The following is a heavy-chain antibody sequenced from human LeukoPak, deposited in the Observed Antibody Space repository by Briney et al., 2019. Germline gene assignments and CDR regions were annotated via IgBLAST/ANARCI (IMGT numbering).Heavy chain of an antibody. CDR3: AKDYEPLVEVHRWGDWFDP. CDR2: ISGTGGST. Sequence: GGSLRLSCAASGFTFSTYAMTWVRQAPGKGLEWVSLISGTGGSTYYADSVKGRFTISRDNSKNTLYLQMNSLRAEDTAVYYCAKDYEPLVEVHRWGDWFDPWGQGTLVTVSS. V-gene: IGHV3-23*01. CDR1: GFTFSTYA. D-gene: IGHD2-15*01. J-gene: IGHJ5*02.